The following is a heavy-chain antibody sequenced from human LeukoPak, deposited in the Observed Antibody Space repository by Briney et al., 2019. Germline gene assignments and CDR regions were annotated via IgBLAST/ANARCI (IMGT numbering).Heavy chain of an antibody. D-gene: IGHD1-7*01. CDR2: INHSGST. CDR1: GGSFSGYY. V-gene: IGHV4-34*01. CDR3: ARQLQSSGWNYGFFDY. J-gene: IGHJ4*02. Sequence: SETLSLTCAVYGGSFSGYYWSWIRQPPGKGLEWIGEINHSGSTNYNPSLKSRVTISVDTSKNQFSLKLSSVTAADTAVYYCARQLQSSGWNYGFFDYWGQGTLVTVSS.